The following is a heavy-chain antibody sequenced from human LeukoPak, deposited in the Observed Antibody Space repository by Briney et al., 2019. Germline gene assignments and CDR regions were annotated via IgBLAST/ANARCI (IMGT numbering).Heavy chain of an antibody. D-gene: IGHD6-13*01. V-gene: IGHV1-69*04. CDR1: GGTFSSYA. J-gene: IGHJ6*02. CDR2: IIPILGIA. Sequence: ASVKVSCKSSGGTFSSYAITWVRQAPGQGLEWMGRIIPILGIANYAQKCQGRVTITADKSTSTAYMELSSLRSEDTAVYYCARDALIAAAGTDYYYYGMDVWGQGTTVTVSS. CDR3: ARDALIAAAGTDYYYYGMDV.